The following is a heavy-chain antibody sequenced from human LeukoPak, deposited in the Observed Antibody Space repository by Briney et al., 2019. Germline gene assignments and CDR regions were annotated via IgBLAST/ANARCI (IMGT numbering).Heavy chain of an antibody. CDR1: GARFPSYW. CDR3: AIRRLLSQNWLAP. Sequence: GASLKISSKGHGARFPSYWVAWVRQLPGKGLDWLGIIFPGDSDSRYSRSIQGQATTSADRSMSTAYLQWSSLKASDTAIYYCAIRRLLSQNWLAPWGQRTLVTVSS. V-gene: IGHV5-51*01. D-gene: IGHD2-15*01. CDR2: IFPGDSDS. J-gene: IGHJ5*02.